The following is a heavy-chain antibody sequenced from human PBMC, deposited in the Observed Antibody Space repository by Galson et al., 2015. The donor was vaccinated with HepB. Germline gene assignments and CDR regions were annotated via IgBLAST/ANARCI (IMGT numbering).Heavy chain of an antibody. CDR2: ISYDGSNK. J-gene: IGHJ5*02. CDR1: GFTFSSYG. CDR3: ANLPWLDTATDNWFDP. V-gene: IGHV3-30*18. D-gene: IGHD5-18*01. Sequence: SLRLSCAASGFTFSSYGMHWVRQAPGKGLEWVAVISYDGSNKYYADSVKGRFTISRDNSKNTLYLQMNSLRAEDTAVYYCANLPWLDTATDNWFDPWGQGTLVTVSS.